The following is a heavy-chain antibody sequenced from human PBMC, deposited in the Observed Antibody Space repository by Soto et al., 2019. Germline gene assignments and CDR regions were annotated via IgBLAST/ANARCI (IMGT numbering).Heavy chain of an antibody. CDR2: INHSGST. Sequence: SETLSLTCAVYGGSFSGYYWSWIRQPPGKGLEWIGEINHSGSTNYNPSLKSRVTISVDTSKNQFSLKLSSVTAADTAVYYCARGMSGKYSSSWHNWFDPWGQGTLVTSPQ. CDR3: ARGMSGKYSSSWHNWFDP. D-gene: IGHD6-13*01. J-gene: IGHJ5*02. CDR1: GGSFSGYY. V-gene: IGHV4-34*01.